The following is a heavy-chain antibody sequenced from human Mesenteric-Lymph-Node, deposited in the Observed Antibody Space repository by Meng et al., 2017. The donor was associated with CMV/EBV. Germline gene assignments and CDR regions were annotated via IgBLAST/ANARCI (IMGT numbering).Heavy chain of an antibody. D-gene: IGHD2-2*01. CDR1: GFIVDSNY. Sequence: GGSLRLSCAASGFIVDSNYMNWVRQVPGKGLEWVAFIRYDGSNKYYADSVKGRFTISRDNSKNTLYLQMNSLRAEDTAVYYCAKDSQYCSSTSCYYYYYYGMDVWGQGTTVTVSS. V-gene: IGHV3-30*02. CDR3: AKDSQYCSSTSCYYYYYYGMDV. CDR2: IRYDGSNK. J-gene: IGHJ6*02.